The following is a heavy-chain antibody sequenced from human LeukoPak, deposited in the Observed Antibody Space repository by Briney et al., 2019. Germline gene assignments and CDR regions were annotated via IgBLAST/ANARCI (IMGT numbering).Heavy chain of an antibody. D-gene: IGHD2-2*01. Sequence: GSSLRLSCAASGFSFSDSGMDWVRHVPGRGLEWVSTINPTAERTFYADSVRGRFTISRDNSKNMVFLQMNSLTAEDTAIYYCARDQPHAASWFDPWGKGTLVTVSS. J-gene: IGHJ5*02. CDR1: GFSFSDSG. V-gene: IGHV3-23*01. CDR2: INPTAERT. CDR3: ARDQPHAASWFDP.